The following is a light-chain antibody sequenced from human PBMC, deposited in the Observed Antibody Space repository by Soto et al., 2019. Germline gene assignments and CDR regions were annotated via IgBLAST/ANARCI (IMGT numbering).Light chain of an antibody. V-gene: IGKV3-15*01. CDR3: QQYNNWPPLT. CDR2: DAS. Sequence: EIVMTQSPATLSVSPGERATLSCRASQSVSSKLAWYQQKPGQAPRLLIYDASTRATGIPARFTGSGSGTEFTLTLSSLQSEDFAVYYCQQYNNWPPLTFGGGTKVEIK. J-gene: IGKJ4*01. CDR1: QSVSSK.